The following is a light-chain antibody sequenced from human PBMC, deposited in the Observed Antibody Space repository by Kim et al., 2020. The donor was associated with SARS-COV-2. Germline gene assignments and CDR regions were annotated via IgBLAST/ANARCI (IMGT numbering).Light chain of an antibody. V-gene: IGLV2-14*03. CDR2: DVT. CDR3: SSYAGSATWV. CDR1: SSDVGRYNY. Sequence: QSALTQPASASGSPGQSVTISCTGSSSDVGRYNYVSWYQQHPGKAPNLMIYDVTQRPSGVSNRFSGSKSGNTASLTISGLQAEDEADYYCSSYAGSATWVFGGGTQLTVL. J-gene: IGLJ3*02.